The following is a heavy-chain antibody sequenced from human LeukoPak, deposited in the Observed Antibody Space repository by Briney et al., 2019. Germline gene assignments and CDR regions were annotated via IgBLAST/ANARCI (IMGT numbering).Heavy chain of an antibody. CDR3: ARVRYCSSTSCYTASCYYYYMDV. V-gene: IGHV1-69*05. CDR1: GGTFSSYA. CDR2: IIPIFGTA. J-gene: IGHJ6*03. Sequence: GASVKVSCKASGGTFSSYAISWVQQAPGQGLEWMGGIIPIFGTANYAQKFQGRVTITTDESTSTAYMELSSLRSEDTAVYYCARVRYCSSTSCYTASCYYYYMDVWGKGTTVTVSS. D-gene: IGHD2-2*02.